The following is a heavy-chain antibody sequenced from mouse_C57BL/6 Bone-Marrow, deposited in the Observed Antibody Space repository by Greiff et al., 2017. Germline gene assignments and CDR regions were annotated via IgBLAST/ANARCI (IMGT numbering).Heavy chain of an antibody. CDR3: ARDPYYDYGPFDY. V-gene: IGHV5-4*01. J-gene: IGHJ2*01. Sequence: DVHLVESGGGLVKPGGSLKLSCAASGFTFSSYAMSWVRQTPEKRLEWVATISDGGSYTYYPDNVKGRFTISRDNAKNNLYLQMSHLKSEDTAMYYCARDPYYDYGPFDYWGQGTTLTVSS. D-gene: IGHD2-4*01. CDR2: ISDGGSYT. CDR1: GFTFSSYA.